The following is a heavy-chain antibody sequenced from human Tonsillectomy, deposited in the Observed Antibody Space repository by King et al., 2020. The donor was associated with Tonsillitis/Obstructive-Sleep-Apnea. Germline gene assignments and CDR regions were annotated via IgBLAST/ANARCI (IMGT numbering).Heavy chain of an antibody. J-gene: IGHJ4*02. CDR3: ASKPHRSGPPGGKFDY. V-gene: IGHV3-23*04. Sequence: VQLVESGGALVQPGGSLRLSCAASGFTFSTNAMSWVRQAPGKGLEWVSAISGSGGSTYYAVSVKGRFTISRDNSKNTLYLQLNSLRAEDTAVYYCASKPHRSGPPGGKFDYWGQGTLVTVSS. CDR2: ISGSGGST. D-gene: IGHD3-16*01. CDR1: GFTFSTNA.